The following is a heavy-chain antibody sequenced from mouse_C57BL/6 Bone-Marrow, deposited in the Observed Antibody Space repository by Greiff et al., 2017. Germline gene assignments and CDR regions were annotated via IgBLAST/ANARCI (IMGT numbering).Heavy chain of an antibody. V-gene: IGHV5-9-1*02. CDR3: TSDPDGHVGARIAY. Sequence: EVKLMESGEGLVKPGGSLKLSCAASGFTFSSYAMSWVRQTPEKRLEWVAYISSGGDYIYYADTVKGRFTISSDNTRNTLYLQMSSLTSEDTAMYYCTSDPDGHVGARIAYWGQGTLVTVSA. CDR1: GFTFSSYA. J-gene: IGHJ3*01. CDR2: ISSGGDYI. D-gene: IGHD2-3*01.